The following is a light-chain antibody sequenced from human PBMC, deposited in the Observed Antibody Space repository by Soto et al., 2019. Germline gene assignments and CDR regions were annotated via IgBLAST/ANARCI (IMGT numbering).Light chain of an antibody. CDR2: SNN. Sequence: QSVLTQPPSASGTPGQRVTISCSGSSSNIGSNTVNWYQQLPGTAPKLLIYSNNQRPSGVPGRFSGSKSGTSASLAISGLQSEDEADYYCASCDDSLNAAVFGGGTQLTVL. CDR3: ASCDDSLNAAV. V-gene: IGLV1-44*01. J-gene: IGLJ7*01. CDR1: SSNIGSNT.